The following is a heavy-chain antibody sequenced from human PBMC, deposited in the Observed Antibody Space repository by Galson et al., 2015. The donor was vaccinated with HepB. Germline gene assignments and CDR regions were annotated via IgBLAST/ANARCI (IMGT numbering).Heavy chain of an antibody. D-gene: IGHD2-15*01. J-gene: IGHJ2*01. CDR2: ISGSGRST. CDR3: AKSRGGRSGYFDL. CDR1: GFTFSSYA. V-gene: IGHV3-23*01. Sequence: SLRLSCAASGFTFSSYAMSWVRQAPGKGLEWVSSISGSGRSTDYADSVKGRFTISRDNSKNTLYLQMNSLRADDTAVYYCAKSRGGRSGYFDLWGRGTLVTVSS.